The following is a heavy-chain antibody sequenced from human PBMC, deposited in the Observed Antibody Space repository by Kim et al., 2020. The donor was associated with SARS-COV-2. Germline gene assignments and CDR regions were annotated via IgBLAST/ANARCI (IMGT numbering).Heavy chain of an antibody. J-gene: IGHJ4*02. D-gene: IGHD3-16*01. CDR1: GYTFTSSG. V-gene: IGHV1-18*01. CDR3: AKDYDYYIDY. Sequence: ASVKVSCKASGYTFTSSGVSWVRQAPGQGLEWVAWISGGNGQSFYAHKFQGRVHVTQDTSTNTAYMELRSLRPDDTAVYYCAKDYDYYIDYWGQGTLVTVAS. CDR2: ISGGNGQS.